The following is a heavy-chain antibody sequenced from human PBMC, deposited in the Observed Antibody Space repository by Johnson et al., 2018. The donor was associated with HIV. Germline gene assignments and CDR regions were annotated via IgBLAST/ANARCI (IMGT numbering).Heavy chain of an antibody. J-gene: IGHJ3*02. Sequence: QVQLVESGGGVVQPGRSLRLSCAASGFTFSSYAMHWVRQPPRKGLEWVAVISYGGNKQYYVDSVEGRFTISRDNSKDTLYLQMNNLTIEDTAVYSCARDFEYSSSLGAFDIWGQGTMVTVSS. CDR1: GFTFSSYA. CDR3: ARDFEYSSSLGAFDI. V-gene: IGHV3-30-3*01. CDR2: ISYGGNKQ. D-gene: IGHD6-6*01.